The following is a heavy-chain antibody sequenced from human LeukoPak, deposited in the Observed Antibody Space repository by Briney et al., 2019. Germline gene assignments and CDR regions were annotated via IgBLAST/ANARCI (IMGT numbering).Heavy chain of an antibody. V-gene: IGHV3-7*03. J-gene: IGHJ4*02. CDR2: IKQDGSEK. Sequence: PGGSLRLSCATSGFTFSSHAMHWVRQAPGKGLEWVANIKQDGSEKYYVDSVKGRFTISRDNAKNSLYLQMNSLRAEDTAVYYCARRYFDYWGQGTLVTVSS. CDR3: ARRYFDY. CDR1: GFTFSSHA.